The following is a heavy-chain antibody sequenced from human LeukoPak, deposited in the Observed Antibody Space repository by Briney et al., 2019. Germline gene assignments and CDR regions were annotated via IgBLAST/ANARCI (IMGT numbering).Heavy chain of an antibody. CDR2: ISASGGTT. D-gene: IGHD6-13*01. CDR1: GFTFSIYA. V-gene: IGHV3-23*01. CDR3: AKDKAPGSWHTPSDY. J-gene: IGHJ4*02. Sequence: GGSLRLSCAASGFTFSIYAMSWVRQDPGKALEGVSGISASGGTTYYADSVKGRFIISRDNSKNTLYLQMNSLRGGDTAVYYCAKDKAPGSWHTPSDYWGQGTLVTVSS.